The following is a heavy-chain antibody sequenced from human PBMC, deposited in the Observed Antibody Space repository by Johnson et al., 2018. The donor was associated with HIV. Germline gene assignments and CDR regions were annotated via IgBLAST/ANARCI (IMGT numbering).Heavy chain of an antibody. D-gene: IGHD3-10*01. CDR2: VKSKTDGGTI. V-gene: IGHV3-15*01. CDR1: GFTLSSYW. Sequence: MLLVESGGGLVQPGGSLRLSCAASGFTLSSYWMHWVRQAPGKGLEWVGRVKSKTDGGTIDYAAAVKGRFIISRDDSKNTLYLQMNGLKTEDTAVYYCTTMSALWFGDLHVFGDGFDIWGQGTMVTVSS. J-gene: IGHJ3*02. CDR3: TTMSALWFGDLHVFGDGFDI.